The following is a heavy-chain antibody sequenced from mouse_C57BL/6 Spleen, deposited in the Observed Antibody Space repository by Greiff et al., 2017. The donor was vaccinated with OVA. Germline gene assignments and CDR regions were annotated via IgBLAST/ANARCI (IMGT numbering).Heavy chain of an antibody. CDR1: GYTFTSYW. CDR3: ARDYGSSFAWFAY. Sequence: QVQLQQSGAELAKPGASVKLSCKASGYTFTSYWMHWVKQRPGRGLEWIGYINPSSGYTKYNQKFKYKATLTADKSSSTAYMQLSSLTYEDSAVYYCARDYGSSFAWFAYWGQGTLGTVSA. CDR2: INPSSGYT. D-gene: IGHD1-1*01. J-gene: IGHJ3*01. V-gene: IGHV1-7*01.